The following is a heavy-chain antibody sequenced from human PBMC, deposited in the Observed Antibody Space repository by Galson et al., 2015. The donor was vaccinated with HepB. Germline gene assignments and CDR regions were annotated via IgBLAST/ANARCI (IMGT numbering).Heavy chain of an antibody. Sequence: SVKVSCKASGYTFTSYDINWVRQATGQGLEWMGWMNPNSGNTGYAQKFQGRVTMTRDTSTSTGYMELRSLRSDDTAVYYCARCVAAAAPYGMDVWGQGTTVTVSS. V-gene: IGHV1-8*01. J-gene: IGHJ6*02. CDR1: GYTFTSYD. CDR3: ARCVAAAAPYGMDV. D-gene: IGHD2-2*01. CDR2: MNPNSGNT.